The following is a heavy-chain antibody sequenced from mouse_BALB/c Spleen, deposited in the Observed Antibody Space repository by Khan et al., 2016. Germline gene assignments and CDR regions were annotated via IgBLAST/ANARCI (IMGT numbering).Heavy chain of an antibody. V-gene: IGHV1-7*01. CDR3: AREGDRRAFDY. J-gene: IGHJ2*01. CDR2: INPSTGYT. CDR1: GYTFTSYW. Sequence: QVQLQQSGAELAKPGASVKMSCKASGYTFTSYWMHWVKQRPGQGLEWIGYINPSTGYTEYNQKFKDKATLTADKSSSTAYMQRSSLTSEDSAVYYCAREGDRRAFDYWGQGTTLTVSS. D-gene: IGHD3-3*01.